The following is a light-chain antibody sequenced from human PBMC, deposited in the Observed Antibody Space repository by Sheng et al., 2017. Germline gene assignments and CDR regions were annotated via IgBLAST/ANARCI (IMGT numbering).Light chain of an antibody. CDR1: QSVSTN. CDR2: GAS. Sequence: EVVMTQSPATLSVSPGERATLSCRASQSVSTNLAWYRQTPGQPPRLLIYGASTRATGVPARFSGSGSTAHFSLTISSLQSEDFAVFYCQQYQTWPLTFGPGTKVDLK. J-gene: IGKJ3*01. CDR3: QQYQTWPLT. V-gene: IGKV3-15*01.